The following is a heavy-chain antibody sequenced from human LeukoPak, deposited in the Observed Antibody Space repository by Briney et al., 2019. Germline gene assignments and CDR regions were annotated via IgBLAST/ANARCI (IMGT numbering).Heavy chain of an antibody. Sequence: SQTLSLTCAISGDSVSSNSAAWNWFRQSPSRGLEWLGRTYCRSTCYSDYAVSVKSRITINPDTSKNQFSLQLSSVTPEDTAVYYCARGTAHYFDYWGQGTLVTVSS. V-gene: IGHV6-1*01. CDR3: ARGTAHYFDY. CDR2: TYCRSTCYS. J-gene: IGHJ4*02. CDR1: GDSVSSNSAA. D-gene: IGHD5-18*01.